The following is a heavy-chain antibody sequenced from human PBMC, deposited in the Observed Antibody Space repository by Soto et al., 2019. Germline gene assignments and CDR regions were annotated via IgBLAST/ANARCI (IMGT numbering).Heavy chain of an antibody. J-gene: IGHJ4*02. CDR2: INHSGST. CDR1: GGSFSSYY. D-gene: IGHD6-6*01. V-gene: IGHV4-34*01. CDR3: ARTSRFEY. Sequence: QVLLQQWGAGLLKPSETLSLTCAVYGGSFSSYYWSWIRQPPGRGLEWIGEINHSGSTNYNPSLKSRVTISVDKSKNQFSLRLTSVTAADTAVYYCARTSRFEYWGKGTLVAVSS.